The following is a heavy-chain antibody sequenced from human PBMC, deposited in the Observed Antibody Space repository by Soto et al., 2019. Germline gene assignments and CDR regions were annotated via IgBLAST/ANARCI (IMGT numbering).Heavy chain of an antibody. Sequence: GGSLRLSCAASGFSFSNYWMAWVRQAPGKGLEWVANINRDGGERYHADSVQGRFTIFRDNSENSLYLQMNRLRAEDTAVYYCARDATFCLECWGRGTLVTVSS. D-gene: IGHD3-16*01. CDR1: GFSFSNYW. CDR3: ARDATFCLEC. CDR2: INRDGGER. J-gene: IGHJ4*02. V-gene: IGHV3-7*03.